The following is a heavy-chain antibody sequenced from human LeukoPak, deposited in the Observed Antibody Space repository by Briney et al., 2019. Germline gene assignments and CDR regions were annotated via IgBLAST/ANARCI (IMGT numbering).Heavy chain of an antibody. CDR1: GGSISSGSYY. V-gene: IGHV4-61*01. J-gene: IGHJ4*02. Sequence: SETLSLTCTVSGGSISSGSYYWSWIRQPPGKGLEWIGYIYYSGSTNYNPSLKSRVTISVDTSKNQFSLKLSSVTAADTAVYYCARQDYDGYFDYWGQGTLVTVSS. D-gene: IGHD4-23*01. CDR2: IYYSGST. CDR3: ARQDYDGYFDY.